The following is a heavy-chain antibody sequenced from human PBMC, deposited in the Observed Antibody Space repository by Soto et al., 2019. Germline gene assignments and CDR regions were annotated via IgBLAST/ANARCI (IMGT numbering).Heavy chain of an antibody. CDR1: GGSINNYY. CDR3: AIFMGNSVAPTYFDY. D-gene: IGHD5-12*01. J-gene: IGHJ4*02. V-gene: IGHV4-59*01. CDR2: IYYRGST. Sequence: QVQLQASGPGLVKPSETLSLTCTVSGGSINNYYWSWIRQPPGKGLELIGYIYYRGSTNYNPSLESRVTISVDTSKNRCSLKLCSVTTADTAVYYCAIFMGNSVAPTYFDYWGQGTLVTVSS.